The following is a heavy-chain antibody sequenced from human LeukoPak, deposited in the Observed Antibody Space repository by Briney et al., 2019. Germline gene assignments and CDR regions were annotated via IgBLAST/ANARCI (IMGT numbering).Heavy chain of an antibody. CDR3: ASGHSGSYLEGGASDI. CDR2: ISAYNGNT. V-gene: IGHV1-18*01. J-gene: IGHJ3*02. CDR1: GYTFTSYG. Sequence: ASVKVSCKASGYTFTSYGISWVRQAPGQGLEWMGWISAYNGNTNYAQKLQGRVTITADKSTSTAYMELSSLRSEDTAVYYCASGHSGSYLEGGASDIWGQGTMVTVSS. D-gene: IGHD1-26*01.